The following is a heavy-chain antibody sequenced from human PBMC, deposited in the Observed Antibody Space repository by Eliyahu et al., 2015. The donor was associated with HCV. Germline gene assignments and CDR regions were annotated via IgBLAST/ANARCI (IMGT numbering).Heavy chain of an antibody. V-gene: IGHV4-34*01. CDR1: GGSFXGYX. D-gene: IGHD3-10*01. J-gene: IGHJ5*02. CDR3: ARGNIWFGELFNFLKNDNWFDP. Sequence: QVQLQQWGAGLLKPSETLSLTCAVYGGSFXGYXWXWIRQPPGKGLEWIGEXXXSGSTNYNPSLKSRVTISVDTSKNQFSLKLSSVTAADTAVYYCARGNIWFGELFNFLKNDNWFDPWGQGTLVTVSS. CDR2: XXXSGST.